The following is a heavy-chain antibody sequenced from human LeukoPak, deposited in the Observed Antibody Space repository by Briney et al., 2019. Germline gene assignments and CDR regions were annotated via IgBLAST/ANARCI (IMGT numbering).Heavy chain of an antibody. CDR2: ISSSSSYI. Sequence: GGSLRLSCAASGFTFSSYSMNWVRQAPGKGLGWVSSISSSSSYIYYADSVKGRFTISRDNAKNSLYLQMNSLRAEDTAVYYCAKILAQNYYYYMDVWGKGTTVTVSS. J-gene: IGHJ6*03. CDR1: GFTFSSYS. CDR3: AKILAQNYYYYMDV. V-gene: IGHV3-21*01.